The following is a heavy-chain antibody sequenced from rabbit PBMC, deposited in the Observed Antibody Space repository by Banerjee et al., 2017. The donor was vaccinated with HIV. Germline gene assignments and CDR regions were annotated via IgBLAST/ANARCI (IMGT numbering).Heavy chain of an antibody. Sequence: EESGGDLVKPEGSLTLTCTASGFDLSSGYRICWVRQAPGKGLEWIACIYAGSSGNTWYSNWAKGRFTISKTSSTTVTLQMTSLTAADTATYFCARSYDDYGDYFNLWGPGTLVTVS. J-gene: IGHJ4*01. CDR3: ARSYDDYGDYFNL. CDR1: GFDLSSGYR. D-gene: IGHD2-1*01. V-gene: IGHV1S45*01. CDR2: IYAGSSGNT.